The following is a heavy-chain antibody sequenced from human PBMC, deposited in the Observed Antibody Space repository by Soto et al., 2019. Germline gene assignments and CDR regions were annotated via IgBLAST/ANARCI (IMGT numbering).Heavy chain of an antibody. D-gene: IGHD2-2*02. CDR3: ARESGGSRYCSSTSCYTVGWFDP. CDR2: IIPIFGTA. CDR1: GGTFSSYA. V-gene: IGHV1-69*01. Sequence: QVQLVQSGAEVKKPGSSVNVSCKASGGTFSSYAISWVRQAPGQGLEWMGGIIPIFGTANYAQKFQGRVTITADESTSTGYMELSSLRSEDTAVYYCARESGGSRYCSSTSCYTVGWFDPWGQGTLVTVSS. J-gene: IGHJ5*02.